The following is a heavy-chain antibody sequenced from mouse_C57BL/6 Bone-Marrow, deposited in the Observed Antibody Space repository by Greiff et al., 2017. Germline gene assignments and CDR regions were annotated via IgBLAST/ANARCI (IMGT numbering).Heavy chain of an antibody. J-gene: IGHJ3*01. Sequence: QVQLQQSGAELARPGDSVKMSCKASGYTFTSYTMHWVKQRPGKGLEWIGYINPSSGYTKFNQKFKDKATLTADKSSSTAYLQLGSLASEDSAVYYFARGGGLSYWGQGTLVTVSA. CDR3: ARGGGLSY. CDR1: GYTFTSYT. V-gene: IGHV1-4*01. CDR2: INPSSGYT.